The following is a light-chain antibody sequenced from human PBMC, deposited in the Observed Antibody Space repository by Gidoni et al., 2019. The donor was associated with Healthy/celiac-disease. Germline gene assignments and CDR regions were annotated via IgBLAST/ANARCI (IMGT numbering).Light chain of an antibody. CDR1: QSVLYSSNNKNY. J-gene: IGKJ4*01. Sequence: DIEMTQSPDSLDVSLGERATISCKSSQSVLYSSNNKNYLAGYQQKPGQPPKLLIYWASIRESGVPDRFSGSGSGTDFTLTISSLQAEDVAVYYCQQYYSTPPTFGGXTKVEIK. V-gene: IGKV4-1*01. CDR3: QQYYSTPPT. CDR2: WAS.